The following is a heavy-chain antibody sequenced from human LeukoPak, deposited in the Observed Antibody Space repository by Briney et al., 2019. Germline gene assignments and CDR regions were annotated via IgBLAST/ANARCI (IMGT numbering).Heavy chain of an antibody. CDR1: GFTFSDYY. CDR2: ISSSGSTI. D-gene: IGHD1-26*01. CDR3: AKDLISWELPAAKGFDY. Sequence: GGSLRLSCAASGFTFSDYYMSWIRQAPGKGLEWVSYISSSGSTIYYADSVKGRFTISRDNAKNSLYLQMNSLRAEDTAVYYCAKDLISWELPAAKGFDYWGQGTLVTVSS. J-gene: IGHJ4*02. V-gene: IGHV3-11*01.